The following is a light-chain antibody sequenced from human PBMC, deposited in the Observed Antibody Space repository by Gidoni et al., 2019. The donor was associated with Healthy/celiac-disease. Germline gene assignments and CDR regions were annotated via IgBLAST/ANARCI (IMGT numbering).Light chain of an antibody. J-gene: IGKJ2*02. V-gene: IGKV1-39*01. Sequence: DTQMTPYPSSLSASVGDRVTITSRASQSISSYLDWYQQKPGKAPKLLIYAASSMQSGVPSRFSGSGSGTDFTLTISSLQPEDFATYYCQQSYSTLCTFGQGTKLEIK. CDR2: AAS. CDR1: QSISSY. CDR3: QQSYSTLCT.